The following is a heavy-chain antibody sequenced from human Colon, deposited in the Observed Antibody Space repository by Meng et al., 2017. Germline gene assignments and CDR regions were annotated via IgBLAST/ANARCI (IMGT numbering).Heavy chain of an antibody. CDR3: ARDFDVLTVYWPHY. CDR1: GFTFSSYG. CDR2: IWFDGSNQ. J-gene: IGHJ4*02. D-gene: IGHD3-9*01. V-gene: IGHV3-33*01. Sequence: GGSLRLSCAGSGFTFSSYGMHWVRQAPGKGLEWLAVIWFDGSNQYYADSVKGRFSISRDNSKNTLYLQMNSLRAEDTAFYYCARDFDVLTVYWPHYWGQGTLVTVSS.